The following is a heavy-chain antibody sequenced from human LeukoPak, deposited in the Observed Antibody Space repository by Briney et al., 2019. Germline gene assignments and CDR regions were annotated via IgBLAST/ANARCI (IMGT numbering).Heavy chain of an antibody. D-gene: IGHD3-22*01. Sequence: PSETLSLTCTVSGGSISSYYWSWIRQPPGKGLEWIGYIYYSGSTNYNPSLKSRVTISVDTSKNQFSLKLSSVTAADTAVYYCARDPSTYYYDSSGYSESEGWFDPWGQGTLVTVSS. CDR2: IYYSGST. CDR3: ARDPSTYYYDSSGYSESEGWFDP. V-gene: IGHV4-59*01. CDR1: GGSISSYY. J-gene: IGHJ5*02.